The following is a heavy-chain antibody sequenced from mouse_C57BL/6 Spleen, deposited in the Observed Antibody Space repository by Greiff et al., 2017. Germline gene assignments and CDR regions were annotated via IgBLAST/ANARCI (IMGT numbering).Heavy chain of an antibody. CDR1: GYAFSSYW. V-gene: IGHV1-80*01. CDR2: IYPGDGDT. Sequence: QVQLKQSGAELVKPGASVKISCKASGYAFSSYWMHWVKQRPGKGLEWIGQIYPGDGDTNYNGKFKGKATLTADKSSSTAYMQLSSLTSEDSAVYICARGGELLFAYWGQGTLVTVSA. J-gene: IGHJ3*01. CDR3: ARGGELLFAY.